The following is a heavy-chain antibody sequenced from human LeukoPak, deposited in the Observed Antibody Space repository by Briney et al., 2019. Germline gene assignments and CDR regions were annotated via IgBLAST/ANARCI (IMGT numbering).Heavy chain of an antibody. CDR3: VSGSDTSGYYFY. Sequence: GGSLRLSCAASGFTVSSNYMSWVRQAPGKGLEWVAVIWSDGSEKRYADSVKGRFTISRDNSKSTLYLQMNSLRAEDTAVYYCVSGSDTSGYYFYWGQGILVTVSS. CDR2: IWSDGSEK. D-gene: IGHD3-22*01. V-gene: IGHV3-33*08. CDR1: GFTVSSNY. J-gene: IGHJ4*02.